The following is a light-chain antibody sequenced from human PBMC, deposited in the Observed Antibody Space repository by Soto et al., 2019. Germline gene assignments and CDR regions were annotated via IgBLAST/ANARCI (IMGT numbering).Light chain of an antibody. J-gene: IGLJ1*01. CDR1: SSDVGLYNY. CDR2: EGS. CDR3: GSYTSGSSYV. Sequence: QSVLTRPASVSGSPGQSITISCTGTSSDVGLYNYVSWYQQHPGKAPKLIIYEGSKRPSGVSNRFSGSKSGNTASLSVSGLQAEDEADYYCGSYTSGSSYVFGTGTKVTVL. V-gene: IGLV2-14*01.